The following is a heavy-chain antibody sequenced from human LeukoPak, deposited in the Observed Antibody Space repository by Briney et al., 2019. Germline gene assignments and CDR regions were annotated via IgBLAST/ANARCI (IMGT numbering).Heavy chain of an antibody. J-gene: IGHJ5*02. CDR1: GYTFTSYG. CDR3: ARDLLRPNIWQQLVRGNWFDP. Sequence: ASVKVSCKASGYTFTSYGISWVRQAPGQGLEWMGWISAYNGNTNYAQKLQGRVTMTTDTSTSTAYMELRSLRSDDTAVYYCARDLLRPNIWQQLVRGNWFDPWGQGTLVTVSS. D-gene: IGHD6-13*01. CDR2: ISAYNGNT. V-gene: IGHV1-18*01.